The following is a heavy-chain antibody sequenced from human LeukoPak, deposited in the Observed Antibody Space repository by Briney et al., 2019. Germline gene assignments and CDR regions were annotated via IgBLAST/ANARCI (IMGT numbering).Heavy chain of an antibody. CDR3: ATYYDSSGYYHDYYGMDV. Sequence: SETLSLTCTASGGSISSYYWSWIRQPPGKGLEWIGYIYYSGSTNYNPSLKSRVTISVDTSKNQFSLKLSSVTAADTAVYYCATYYDSSGYYHDYYGMDVWGQGTTVTVSS. D-gene: IGHD3-22*01. J-gene: IGHJ6*02. V-gene: IGHV4-59*01. CDR2: IYYSGST. CDR1: GGSISSYY.